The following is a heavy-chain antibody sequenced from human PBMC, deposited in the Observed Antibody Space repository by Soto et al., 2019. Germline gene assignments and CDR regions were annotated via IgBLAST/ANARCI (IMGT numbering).Heavy chain of an antibody. J-gene: IGHJ6*02. CDR3: ARVSGRGWPRDGYYYYGMDV. CDR1: GYTFTSYG. V-gene: IGHV1-18*01. Sequence: GASVKVSCKASGYTFTSYGISWVRQAPGQGLEWMGWISAYNGNTNYAQKLQGRVTMTTDTSTSTAYMELRSLRYDDTAVYYCARVSGRGWPRDGYYYYGMDVWGQGTTVTVSS. D-gene: IGHD3-10*01. CDR2: ISAYNGNT.